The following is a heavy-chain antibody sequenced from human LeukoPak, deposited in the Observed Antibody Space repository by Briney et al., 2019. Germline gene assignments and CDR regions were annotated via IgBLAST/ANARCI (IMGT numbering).Heavy chain of an antibody. J-gene: IGHJ4*02. CDR1: GYSISSGYY. CDR2: IYHSGIT. CDR3: ARVYDFWSGYYDG. D-gene: IGHD3-3*01. V-gene: IGHV4-38-2*02. Sequence: SETLSLTCTVSGYSISSGYYWGWIRQPPGKGLEWIGSIYHSGITNYNPSLKSRVTMSLDTSKNQFSLKLSSVTAADTAVYYCARVYDFWSGYYDGWGQGTLVTVSS.